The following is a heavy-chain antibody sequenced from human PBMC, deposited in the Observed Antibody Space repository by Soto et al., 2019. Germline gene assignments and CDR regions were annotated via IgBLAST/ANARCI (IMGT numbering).Heavy chain of an antibody. V-gene: IGHV1-3*01. J-gene: IGHJ4*02. D-gene: IGHD7-27*01. CDR2: INAGYGNT. CDR1: GYTFSSYA. CDR3: ARDTGDGTFDF. Sequence: ASVRVSCKASGYTFSSYAMHWVRQAPGQRLEWMGWINAGYGNTKSSQKFQDRVTISRDTSASTAYMELTSLRSEDTAVYYCARDTGDGTFDFWGQGTLVTVSS.